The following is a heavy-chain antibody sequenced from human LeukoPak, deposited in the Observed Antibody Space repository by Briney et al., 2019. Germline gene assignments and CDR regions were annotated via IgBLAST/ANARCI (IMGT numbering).Heavy chain of an antibody. J-gene: IGHJ4*02. CDR1: GGSISSGSYY. CDR3: ASTIGDGSGSYYPFDY. V-gene: IGHV4-61*02. D-gene: IGHD3-10*01. Sequence: SETLSLTCTVSGGSISSGSYYWSWIRRPAGKGLEWIGRIYTSGSTNYNPSLKSRVTISVDTSKNQFSLKLSSVTAADTAVYYCASTIGDGSGSYYPFDYWGQGTLVTVSS. CDR2: IYTSGST.